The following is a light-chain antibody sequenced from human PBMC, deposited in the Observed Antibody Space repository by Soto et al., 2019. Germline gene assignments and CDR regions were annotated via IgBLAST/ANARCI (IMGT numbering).Light chain of an antibody. Sequence: AIRMTQSPSSFSASTGDRVTITCRPSQGISSHLAWYQQKPGTAPKLLIYAASTLQSGVPSRCSGSGSGTDFTLTTSCLQSEDFATYYCQQYCRYPRTLGQGTKV. CDR1: QGISSH. CDR3: QQYCRYPRT. J-gene: IGKJ1*01. V-gene: IGKV1-8*01. CDR2: AAS.